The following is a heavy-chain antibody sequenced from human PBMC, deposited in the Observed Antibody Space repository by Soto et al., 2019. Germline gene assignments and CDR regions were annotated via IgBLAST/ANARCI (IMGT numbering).Heavy chain of an antibody. D-gene: IGHD6-25*01. CDR1: GFIFSSYW. CDR3: ARGPSAAAAAYPLDY. J-gene: IGHJ4*02. V-gene: IGHV3-7*01. CDR2: IKHDGSDK. Sequence: EVQLVESGGGLVQPGGSLRLSCAASGFIFSSYWMSWVRQAPGKGLEWVANIKHDGSDKYYVDSVKGRFTISRDNAKSSLYLQMNSLRDEDTAVYYCARGPSAAAAAYPLDYWGQGTLVTLSS.